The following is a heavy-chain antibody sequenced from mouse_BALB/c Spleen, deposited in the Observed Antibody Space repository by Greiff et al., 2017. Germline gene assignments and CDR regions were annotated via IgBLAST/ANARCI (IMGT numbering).Heavy chain of an antibody. D-gene: IGHD3-1*01. V-gene: IGHV5-12-1*01. CDR2: ISSGGGST. CDR1: GFAFSSYD. J-gene: IGHJ1*01. CDR3: ARHPGHWYFDV. Sequence: EVQLVESGGGLVKPGGSLKLSCAASGFAFSSYDMSWVRQTPEKRLEWVAYISSGGGSTYYPDTVKGRFTISRDNAKNTLYLQMSSLKSEDTAMYYCARHPGHWYFDVWGAGTTVTVSS.